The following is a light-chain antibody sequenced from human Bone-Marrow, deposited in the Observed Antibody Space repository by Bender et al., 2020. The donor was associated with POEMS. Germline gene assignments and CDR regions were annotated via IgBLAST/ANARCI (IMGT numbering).Light chain of an antibody. CDR3: QSADNSATYYV. CDR2: EDD. V-gene: IGLV3-25*03. J-gene: IGLJ1*01. Sequence: SFELTQPPSVSVSPGQTARITCSGEVLPRQFAYWYQQKPGRAPVLVVKEDDKRPSGIPDRFSGSSSGTTVTLTISGVQAEDEADYYCQSADNSATYYVFGGGTKVTVL. CDR1: VLPRQF.